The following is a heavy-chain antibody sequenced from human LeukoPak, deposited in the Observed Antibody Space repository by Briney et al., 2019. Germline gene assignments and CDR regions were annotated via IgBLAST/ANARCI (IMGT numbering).Heavy chain of an antibody. Sequence: GGSLRLSCAASGFTFSSYAMSWVRQAPGKGLEWVSAISGSGGSTYYADSVKGRFTISRDNSKNTLYLQTNSLRAEDTAVYYCAKDEDDSSGYYLDYWGQGTLVTVSS. D-gene: IGHD3-22*01. CDR2: ISGSGGST. J-gene: IGHJ4*02. CDR1: GFTFSSYA. V-gene: IGHV3-23*01. CDR3: AKDEDDSSGYYLDY.